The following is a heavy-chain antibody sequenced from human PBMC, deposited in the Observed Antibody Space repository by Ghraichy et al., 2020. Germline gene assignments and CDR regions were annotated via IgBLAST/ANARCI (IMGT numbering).Heavy chain of an antibody. D-gene: IGHD3-16*01. J-gene: IGHJ4*02. CDR3: TTDRWGARDDY. CDR1: GFSFSNAW. CDR2: IKSKTNGGTT. V-gene: IGHV3-15*01. Sequence: GGSLRLSCAASGFSFSNAWMSWVRQAPGKGLEWVGHIKSKTNGGTTDYAAPVKGRFTISRDDSKNTLYLQMNSLKTEDTAVYYCTTDRWGARDDYWGQGTLVTVSS.